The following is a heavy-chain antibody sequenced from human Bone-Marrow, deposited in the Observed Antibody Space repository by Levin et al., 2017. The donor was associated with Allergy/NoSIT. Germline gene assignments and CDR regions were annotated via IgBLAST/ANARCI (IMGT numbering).Heavy chain of an antibody. CDR2: ISYDGSNK. D-gene: IGHD2-2*01. CDR1: GFTFSSYG. V-gene: IGHV3-30*03. J-gene: IGHJ6*02. CDR3: ARDRPPSHGIDV. Sequence: GGSLRLSCAASGFTFSSYGMHWVRQAPGKGLEWVAVISYDGSNKYYADSVKGRFTISRDNSKNTLYLQMNSLRAEDPAVYYCARDRPPSHGIDVWGQGTTVTVSS.